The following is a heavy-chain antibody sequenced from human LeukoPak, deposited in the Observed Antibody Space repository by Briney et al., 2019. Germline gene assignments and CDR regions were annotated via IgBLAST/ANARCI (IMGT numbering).Heavy chain of an antibody. J-gene: IGHJ3*02. Sequence: SETLSLTCSVSGGSISSGGYYWSWIRQHPGKGLEWIGYIYYSGSTYYNPSLKSRVIISVDTSKIQFSLNLSSVTAADTAVYYCARGTNWGSLVGAFDIWGQGTMVTVPS. D-gene: IGHD7-27*01. CDR2: IYYSGST. CDR3: ARGTNWGSLVGAFDI. CDR1: GGSISSGGYY. V-gene: IGHV4-31*03.